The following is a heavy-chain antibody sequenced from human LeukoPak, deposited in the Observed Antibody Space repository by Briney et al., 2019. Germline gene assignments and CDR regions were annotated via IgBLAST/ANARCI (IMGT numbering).Heavy chain of an antibody. CDR1: GDSSSSYY. D-gene: IGHD6-6*01. V-gene: IGHV4-4*09. Sequence: SETLSLTCTVSGDSSSSYYWSWIRQPPGKGLEWIGYIYTSGGTNYIPSLKGRVTISIDTSKNQFSLKLSSVTAADSAVYYCARLTRLSTSPDRYYLDYWGQGTLVTVSS. CDR2: IYTSGGT. CDR3: ARLTRLSTSPDRYYLDY. J-gene: IGHJ4*02.